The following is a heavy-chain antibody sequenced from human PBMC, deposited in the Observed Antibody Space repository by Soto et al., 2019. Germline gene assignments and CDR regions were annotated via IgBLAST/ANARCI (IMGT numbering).Heavy chain of an antibody. D-gene: IGHD3-10*01. Sequence: ESGGGVVQPGRSLRLSCAASGFTFSSYGTHWVRQAPGKGLEWVALIWYDGSDKYYADSVKGRFTISRDDSKNTLYLQMNSLRAEDTAVYYCARDAYLGSGSYAYWGQGTLVTVSS. CDR2: IWYDGSDK. CDR1: GFTFSSYG. CDR3: ARDAYLGSGSYAY. J-gene: IGHJ4*02. V-gene: IGHV3-33*01.